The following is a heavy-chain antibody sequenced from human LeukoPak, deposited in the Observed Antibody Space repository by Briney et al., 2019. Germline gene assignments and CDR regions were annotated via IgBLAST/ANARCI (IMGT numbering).Heavy chain of an antibody. CDR3: ASPWGSADY. D-gene: IGHD7-27*01. Sequence: PSETLSLTCTVSGGSIRSSYYYWGWIRQPPGKGLEWVGSIYDSGSTYYNPSLKSRVTISVDTSKNQFSLKLSSVTAADTAVYYCASPWGSADYWGQGTLVTVSS. V-gene: IGHV4-39*07. J-gene: IGHJ4*02. CDR2: IYDSGST. CDR1: GGSIRSSYYY.